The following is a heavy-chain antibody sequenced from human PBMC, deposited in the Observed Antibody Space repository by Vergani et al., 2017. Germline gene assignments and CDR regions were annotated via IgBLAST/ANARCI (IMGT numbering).Heavy chain of an antibody. CDR2: ISSSGSTI. CDR3: ARDLNGKVLQWRIKAYGMDV. V-gene: IGHV3-11*04. J-gene: IGHJ6*02. CDR1: GFTFSDYY. D-gene: IGHD6-19*01. Sequence: QVQLVESGGGLVKPGGSLRLSCAASGFTFSDYYMSWIRQAPGKGREWVSYISSSGSTIYYADSVKGRFTISRDNAKNSLYLQMNSLRAEDTAVYYCARDLNGKVLQWRIKAYGMDVWGQGTTVTVSS.